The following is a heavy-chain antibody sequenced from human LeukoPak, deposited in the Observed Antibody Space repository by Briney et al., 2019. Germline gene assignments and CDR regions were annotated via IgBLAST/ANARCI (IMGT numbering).Heavy chain of an antibody. CDR2: IKQDGSEK. D-gene: IGHD4-17*01. Sequence: GGSLRLSCAASGFTFSSYWMSWVRQAPGKGLEWVAIIKQDGSEKYYVDSVKGRFTISRDNAKNSLYLQMNSLRAEDTAVYYCARLDYGDYNYYFDYWGQGTLVTVSS. CDR1: GFTFSSYW. V-gene: IGHV3-7*04. J-gene: IGHJ4*02. CDR3: ARLDYGDYNYYFDY.